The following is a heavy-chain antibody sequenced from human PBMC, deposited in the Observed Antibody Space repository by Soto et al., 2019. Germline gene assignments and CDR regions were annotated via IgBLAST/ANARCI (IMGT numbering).Heavy chain of an antibody. CDR1: GYTFTSYG. J-gene: IGHJ4*02. CDR2: ISAYNGNT. CDR3: ARLYYYDSSGYPYQALFDY. Sequence: SVKFSCKASGYTFTSYGISWVRQAPVQGLEWMGWISAYNGNTNYAQKLQGRVTMTTDTSTSTAYMELRSLRSDDTAVYYCARLYYYDSSGYPYQALFDYWGPGAVDTV. V-gene: IGHV1-18*01. D-gene: IGHD3-22*01.